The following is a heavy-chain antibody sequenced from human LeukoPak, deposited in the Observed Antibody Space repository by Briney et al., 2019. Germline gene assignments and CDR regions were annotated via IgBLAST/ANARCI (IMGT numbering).Heavy chain of an antibody. D-gene: IGHD6-13*01. V-gene: IGHV4-38-2*02. J-gene: IGHJ4*02. Sequence: PSETLSLTCTVSGYSISSGYYWGWVRQPPGQGLEWIGSIYSSGTTYYNPSLKSQFTISLDTSKNQFSLKLSSVTAADTAVYYCARAGYSSSWYAQFPFSFDYWGQGTLVTVSS. CDR1: GYSISSGYY. CDR2: IYSSGTT. CDR3: ARAGYSSSWYAQFPFSFDY.